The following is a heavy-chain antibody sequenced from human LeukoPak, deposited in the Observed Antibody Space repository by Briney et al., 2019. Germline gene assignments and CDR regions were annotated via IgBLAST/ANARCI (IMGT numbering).Heavy chain of an antibody. CDR3: ARDQDWFDP. CDR1: GGSISSSSYY. V-gene: IGHV4-39*02. CDR2: IYYSGST. Sequence: SETLSLTCTVSGGSISSSSYYWGWIRQPPGKGLEWIGSIYYSGSTYYNPSLKSRVTISVDTSKNQVSLKLSSVTAADTAVYYCARDQDWFDPWGQGTLVTVSS. J-gene: IGHJ5*02.